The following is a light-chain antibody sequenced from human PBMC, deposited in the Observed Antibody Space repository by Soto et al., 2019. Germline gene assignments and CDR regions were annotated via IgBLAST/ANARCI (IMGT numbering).Light chain of an antibody. CDR1: SSDVGAYNY. CDR2: EVS. V-gene: IGLV2-14*01. Sequence: QSALTQPASVSGSPGQSITISCTGTSSDVGAYNYVSWYQQHPGKAPKLIIYEVSNRPSGVSTRFSASKSGNTASLTISGLQAEDEADYHCSSYATISTLVVFGGGTQLTVL. J-gene: IGLJ2*01. CDR3: SSYATISTLVV.